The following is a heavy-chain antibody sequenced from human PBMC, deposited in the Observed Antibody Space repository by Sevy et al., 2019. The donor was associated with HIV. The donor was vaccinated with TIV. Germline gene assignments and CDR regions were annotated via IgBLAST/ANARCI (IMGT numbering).Heavy chain of an antibody. J-gene: IGHJ5*02. CDR2: INHSGST. CDR1: GGSFSGYY. V-gene: IGHV4-34*01. Sequence: SETLSLTCAVYGGSFSGYYWNWIRQPPGKGLEWIGEINHSGSTNYNPSLKSRVTISVDTSKNQFSLKLSSVTAADTAVYYCAVDIVVVPAAIQYSFDPWGQGTLVTVSS. D-gene: IGHD2-2*01. CDR3: AVDIVVVPAAIQYSFDP.